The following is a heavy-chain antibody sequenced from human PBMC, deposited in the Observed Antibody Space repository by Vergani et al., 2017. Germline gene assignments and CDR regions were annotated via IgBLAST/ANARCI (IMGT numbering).Heavy chain of an antibody. Sequence: QVQLQESGPGLVKPSQTLSLTCTVSGGSISSGGYYLSWIRQHPGKGLEWIGYIYYSGSTYYNPSLKSRVTISVDTSKNQFSLKLSSVTAADTAVYYCARGLNDYDSSGYLHWYFDLWGRGTLVTFSS. CDR2: IYYSGST. D-gene: IGHD3-22*01. CDR3: ARGLNDYDSSGYLHWYFDL. V-gene: IGHV4-31*03. J-gene: IGHJ2*01. CDR1: GGSISSGGYY.